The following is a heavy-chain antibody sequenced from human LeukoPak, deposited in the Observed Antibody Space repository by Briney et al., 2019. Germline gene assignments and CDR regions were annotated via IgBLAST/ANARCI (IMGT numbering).Heavy chain of an antibody. J-gene: IGHJ2*01. Sequence: GESLKISCQASGYSFTNYWIAWVRQMPGKGLEWVGIIYPGDSDTRYSPSFQGQVTISADKSISTAYLQWSSLKASDTAMYCCARLKAVAGARYFDLWGRGTLVTVSS. V-gene: IGHV5-51*01. CDR3: ARLKAVAGARYFDL. CDR2: IYPGDSDT. D-gene: IGHD6-19*01. CDR1: GYSFTNYW.